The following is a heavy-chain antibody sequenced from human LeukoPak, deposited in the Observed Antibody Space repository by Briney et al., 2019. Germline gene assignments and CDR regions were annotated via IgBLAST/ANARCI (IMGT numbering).Heavy chain of an antibody. D-gene: IGHD2-2*01. CDR1: GYSFTSYW. CDR2: FYPGDSDT. CDR3: ASPPTRECSSISCPLSY. V-gene: IGHV5-51*01. Sequence: GESLKISCKGSGYSFTSYWITWVRQMPGKGLEWMGIFYPGDSDTRYSPSFQGQVTISVDKSVSAAYLQWSSLKASDTAMYYCASPPTRECSSISCPLSYWGQGTLVTVSS. J-gene: IGHJ4*02.